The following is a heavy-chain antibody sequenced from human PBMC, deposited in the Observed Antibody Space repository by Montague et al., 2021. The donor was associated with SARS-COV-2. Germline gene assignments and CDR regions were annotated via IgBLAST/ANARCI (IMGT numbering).Heavy chain of an antibody. J-gene: IGHJ4*02. Sequence: SETLSLTCTVTGGPISGSSNYWGWIRQSPGKGLEWIASVDYSGNTYYSPSLKSRLTISVDTSKNQFSLKLNSVTAADTALYYCARREYSYGWGEWGQGTLVPVSS. CDR2: VDYSGNT. D-gene: IGHD5-18*01. CDR1: GGPISGSSNY. V-gene: IGHV4-39*01. CDR3: ARREYSYGWGE.